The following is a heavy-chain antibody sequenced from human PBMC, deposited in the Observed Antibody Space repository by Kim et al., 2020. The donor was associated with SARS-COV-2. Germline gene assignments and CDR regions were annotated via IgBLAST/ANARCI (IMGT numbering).Heavy chain of an antibody. CDR3: ARADYYAALDAFDI. CDR2: ISSSSSTI. D-gene: IGHD3-10*01. CDR1: GFTFSSYS. V-gene: IGHV3-48*04. J-gene: IGHJ3*02. Sequence: GGSLRLSCAASGFTFSSYSMNWVRQAPGKGLEWVSYISSSSSTIYYADPVKGRFTISRDNAKNSLYLQMNSLRAEDTAVYYCARADYYAALDAFDIWGQGTMVTVSS.